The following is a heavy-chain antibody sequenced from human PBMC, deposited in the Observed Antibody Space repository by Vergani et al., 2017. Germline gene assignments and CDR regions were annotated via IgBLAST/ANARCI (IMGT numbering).Heavy chain of an antibody. CDR3: AGERGTYGSGSYYNSPLDY. V-gene: IGHV1-2*02. D-gene: IGHD3-10*01. J-gene: IGHJ4*02. CDR2: INPNSGGT. Sequence: QVQLVQSGAEVKKPGASVKVSCKASGYTFTGYYMHWVRQAPGQGLEWMGWINPNSGGTNYAQKFQGRVTMTRDTSISTAYIGLSRLRSDDTAVDYCAGERGTYGSGSYYNSPLDYWGQGTLVTVSS. CDR1: GYTFTGYY.